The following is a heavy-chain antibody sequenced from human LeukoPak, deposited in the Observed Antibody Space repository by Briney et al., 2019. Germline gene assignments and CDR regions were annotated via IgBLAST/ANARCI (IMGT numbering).Heavy chain of an antibody. CDR1: GGSFSDYY. Sequence: PSETLSLTCAVYGGSFSDYYWTWIRQPPGKGLEWIGEINHSGSPNYNPSLKSRVTISVDTSKNQFSLKLSSVTAADTAVYYCARAYYYDSSGHYYLDYWGQGTLVTVSS. V-gene: IGHV4-34*01. CDR3: ARAYYYDSSGHYYLDY. D-gene: IGHD3-22*01. J-gene: IGHJ4*02. CDR2: INHSGSP.